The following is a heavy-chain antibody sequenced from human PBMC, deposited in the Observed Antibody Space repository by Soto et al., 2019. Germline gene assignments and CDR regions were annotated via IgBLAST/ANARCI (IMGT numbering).Heavy chain of an antibody. CDR3: AKDRGAGVVIIFDY. D-gene: IGHD3-3*01. V-gene: IGHV3-9*01. Sequence: EVQLVESGGGLVQPGRSLRLSCAASGFTFDDYAMHWVRQAPGKGLEWVSGISWNSGSIGYADSVKGRFTISRDNAKNSLYLQMNSLRAEDTALYYCAKDRGAGVVIIFDYWGQGTLVTVSS. CDR2: ISWNSGSI. J-gene: IGHJ4*02. CDR1: GFTFDDYA.